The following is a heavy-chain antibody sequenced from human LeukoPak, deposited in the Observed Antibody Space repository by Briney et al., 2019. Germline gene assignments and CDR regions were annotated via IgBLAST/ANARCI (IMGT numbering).Heavy chain of an antibody. CDR2: ISSSGSTT. CDR3: ASVSRGWFLNYMDV. J-gene: IGHJ6*03. D-gene: IGHD6-19*01. V-gene: IGHV3-48*03. CDR1: GFTFSSYE. Sequence: QSGGSLRLSCAASGFTFSSYEMNWVRQAPGKGLEWVSYISSSGSTTYYADAVKGRFTISRDNAKNSMYLQMNSLRAEDTAVYYCASVSRGWFLNYMDVWGKGTTVTVSS.